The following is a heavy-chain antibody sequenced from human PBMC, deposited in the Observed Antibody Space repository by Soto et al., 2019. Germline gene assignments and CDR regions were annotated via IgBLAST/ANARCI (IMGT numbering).Heavy chain of an antibody. J-gene: IGHJ6*03. CDR1: GGSISSGGYY. Sequence: QVQLQESDPGLVKPSQTLSLTCTVSGGSISSGGYYWSWIRQHPGKGLEWIGYIYYSGSTYYNPSHKSRVTISEDTSKNQFSLKLSSVTAADTAVYYCARVPDGPFYYMDVWGKGTTVTVSS. CDR3: ARVPDGPFYYMDV. CDR2: IYYSGST. V-gene: IGHV4-31*03.